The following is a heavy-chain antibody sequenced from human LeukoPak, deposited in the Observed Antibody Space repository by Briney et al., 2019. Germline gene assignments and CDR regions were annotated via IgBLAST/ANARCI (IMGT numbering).Heavy chain of an antibody. CDR2: ISYSGST. Sequence: SETLSLTCTVSGGSISSYYWTWIRQPPGKGLEWIGYISYSGSTNYNPSLKSRITISMDTSKNQFSLKINSVTAADTAVYYCARLLNYYDSSGYYYGNWFDPWGQGTLVTVSS. CDR1: GGSISSYY. V-gene: IGHV4-59*08. CDR3: ARLLNYYDSSGYYYGNWFDP. D-gene: IGHD3-22*01. J-gene: IGHJ5*02.